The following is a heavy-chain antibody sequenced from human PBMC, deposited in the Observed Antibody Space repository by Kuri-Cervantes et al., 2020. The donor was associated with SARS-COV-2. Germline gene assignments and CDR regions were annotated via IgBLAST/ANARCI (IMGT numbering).Heavy chain of an antibody. D-gene: IGHD4-11*01. Sequence: GSLRLSCSVSGGSINSDYWGWIRQPPGKGLEWIGSMYYRGGAHYNPSLKSRVTISVDTSKNQFSLKLSSVTAADTAVYYCANYDYSTLYFDYWGQGTLVTVSS. V-gene: IGHV4-39*07. CDR3: ANYDYSTLYFDY. J-gene: IGHJ4*02. CDR2: MYYRGGA. CDR1: GGSINSDY.